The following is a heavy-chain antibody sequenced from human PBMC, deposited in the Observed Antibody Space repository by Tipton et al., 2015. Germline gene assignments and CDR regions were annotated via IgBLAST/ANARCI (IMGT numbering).Heavy chain of an antibody. J-gene: IGHJ6*02. D-gene: IGHD5-24*01. Sequence: GLVKPSENLSLTCTVSGGSVTSGSYYWSWIRQPPGKGLEWIGYISYTDGAHYNPALKSRVTISVGTSKNQFSLTLNSVAAADTAVYYCARDLEHGMDVWGHGTTVTVSS. CDR3: ARDLEHGMDV. CDR2: ISYTDGA. CDR1: GGSVTSGSYY. V-gene: IGHV4-61*01.